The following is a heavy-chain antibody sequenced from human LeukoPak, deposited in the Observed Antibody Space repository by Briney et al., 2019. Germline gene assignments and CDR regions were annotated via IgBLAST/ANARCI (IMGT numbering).Heavy chain of an antibody. CDR2: IIPIFVTA. CDR1: RGTFSSYA. J-gene: IGHJ3*02. Sequence: SVIDSCKDSRGTFSSYAISGVRQAPGQRLEWMGAIIPIFVTANYAQKLQGRVTITAYKSTSTASSELSRLRSEDTTVYYCARDYSIAVAADGAIDAFDIWGKGTMVTVSS. D-gene: IGHD6-19*01. CDR3: ARDYSIAVAADGAIDAFDI. V-gene: IGHV1-69*06.